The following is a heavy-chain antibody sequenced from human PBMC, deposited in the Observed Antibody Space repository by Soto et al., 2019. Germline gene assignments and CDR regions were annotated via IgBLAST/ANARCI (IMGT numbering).Heavy chain of an antibody. CDR2: ISGSSGSI. CDR3: AHRTGFDY. Sequence: SLRLSCAASGFTFDDYAMHWVRQAPGKGLEWVSGISGSSGSIDYADSVKGRFTISRDISTYTVYLQMNSLRAEDTAVYYCAHRTGFDYWGQGALVTVSS. CDR1: GFTFDDYA. J-gene: IGHJ4*02. V-gene: IGHV3-9*01.